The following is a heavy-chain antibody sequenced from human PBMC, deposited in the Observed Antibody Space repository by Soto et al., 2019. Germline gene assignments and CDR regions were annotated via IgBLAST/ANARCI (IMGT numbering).Heavy chain of an antibody. CDR3: ADPVPAASHYDNYDMDV. D-gene: IGHD2-2*01. CDR1: GYTFTNYY. CDR2: ISASGDTT. J-gene: IGHJ6*02. Sequence: GASVKVSCKASGYTFTNYYITWVRQAPGKGLEWVSHISASGDTTYYADSVKGRFTISRDNSKNTLYLQMNSLRADDTALYYCADPVPAASHYDNYDMDVWGQGTTVTVSS. V-gene: IGHV3-23*01.